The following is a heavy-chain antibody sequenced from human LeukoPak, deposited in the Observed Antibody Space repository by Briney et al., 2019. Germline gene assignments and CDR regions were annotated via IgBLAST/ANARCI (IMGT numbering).Heavy chain of an antibody. J-gene: IGHJ4*02. Sequence: GGSLRLSCAASGFTFSNYGIHWVRQAPGKGLEWVAVIWYDGNNKYYADSVKGRFTISRDNSKNTLYLQMNSLRAEDTAVYYCAKITMIAGFDYWGQGTLVTVSS. CDR2: IWYDGNNK. V-gene: IGHV3-33*06. D-gene: IGHD3-22*01. CDR3: AKITMIAGFDY. CDR1: GFTFSNYG.